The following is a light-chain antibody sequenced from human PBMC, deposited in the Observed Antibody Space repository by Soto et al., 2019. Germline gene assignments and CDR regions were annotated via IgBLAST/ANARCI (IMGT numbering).Light chain of an antibody. V-gene: IGLV2-14*01. CDR2: EVT. Sequence: QSALTQPASVSGSPGQSITISCTGTSSDIGGYEYVSWYQQHPGKAPRLMIYEVTYRPSGVSNRFSGSKSGSTASLTISGLQAEDEADYYCSYARPTFYAFATGTKLTVL. CDR1: SSDIGGYEY. CDR3: SYARPTFYA. J-gene: IGLJ1*01.